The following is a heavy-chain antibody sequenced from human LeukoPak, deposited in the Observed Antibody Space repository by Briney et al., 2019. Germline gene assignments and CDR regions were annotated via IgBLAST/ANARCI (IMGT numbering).Heavy chain of an antibody. D-gene: IGHD3-3*01. V-gene: IGHV4-30-2*01. J-gene: IGHJ5*02. Sequence: ASETLSLTCIVSGGSISNGGYYWSWIRQPPGKGLEWIGYIYHSGSTYYNPSLETRLSISVDGSKNQFSLTLTSVTAADTAVYYCARHKIVIAMLGVHRWFDPWGQGTLVAVSS. CDR3: ARHKIVIAMLGVHRWFDP. CDR1: GGSISNGGYY. CDR2: IYHSGST.